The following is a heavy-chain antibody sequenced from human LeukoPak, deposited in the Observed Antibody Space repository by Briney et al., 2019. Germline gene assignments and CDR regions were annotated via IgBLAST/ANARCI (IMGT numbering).Heavy chain of an antibody. CDR1: GYTFTSYD. Sequence: ASVKVSCKASGYTFTSYDINWVRQATGQGLEWMGWMNPNSGNTGYAQKFQGRVTITRNTSISTAYMELSSLRSDDTAVYYCARDPIKKRPHSSSWPPFDYWGQGTLVTVSS. CDR2: MNPNSGNT. J-gene: IGHJ4*02. V-gene: IGHV1-8*03. D-gene: IGHD6-13*01. CDR3: ARDPIKKRPHSSSWPPFDY.